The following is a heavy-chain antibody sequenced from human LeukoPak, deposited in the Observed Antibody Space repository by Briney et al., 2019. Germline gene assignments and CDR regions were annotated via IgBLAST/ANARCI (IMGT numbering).Heavy chain of an antibody. CDR1: GFTFSSYW. V-gene: IGHV3-7*01. D-gene: IGHD6-13*01. J-gene: IGHJ4*02. CDR3: ARRSSSWYYFDY. Sequence: PGGSLRLSCAASGFTFSSYWISWVRQAPGRGLEWVANIKKDGSEKYYVDSVKGRFTISRDNAKNSLYLQMNSLRAEDTAVYYCARRSSSWYYFDYWGQGTLVTVSS. CDR2: IKKDGSEK.